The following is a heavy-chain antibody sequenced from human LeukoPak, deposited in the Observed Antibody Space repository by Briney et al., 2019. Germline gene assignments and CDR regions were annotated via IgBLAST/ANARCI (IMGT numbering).Heavy chain of an antibody. D-gene: IGHD6-13*01. V-gene: IGHV1-8*01. CDR2: MNPNSGNT. Sequence: ASVKVSCKASGYTFTSYDINWVRQATGQGLEWMGWMNPNSGNTGYEQKFQGRVTLTRNTSINTAYMELSSLRSEDTAVYYCARVYSSSWSPFDYWGQGTLVTVSS. CDR3: ARVYSSSWSPFDY. J-gene: IGHJ4*02. CDR1: GYTFTSYD.